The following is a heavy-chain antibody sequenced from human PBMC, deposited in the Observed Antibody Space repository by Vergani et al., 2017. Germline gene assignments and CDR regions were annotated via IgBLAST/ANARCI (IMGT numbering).Heavy chain of an antibody. CDR1: GFSLSTSEVG. CDR3: AHRRGVEGFDP. J-gene: IGHJ5*02. D-gene: IGHD1-26*01. V-gene: IGHV2-5*02. Sequence: QVTLKESGPALVKPTQTLTLTCTFSGFSLSTSEVGVAWIRQPPGKALEWLALIYWDDDKRYSPSLKSRLTITKDTSKNQVVLTMTNMDPVDTATYYCAHRRGVEGFDPWGQGILVTVSS. CDR2: IYWDDDK.